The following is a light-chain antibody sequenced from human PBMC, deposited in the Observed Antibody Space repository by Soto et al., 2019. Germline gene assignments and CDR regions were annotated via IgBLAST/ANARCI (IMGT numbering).Light chain of an antibody. V-gene: IGKV3-20*01. Sequence: EFVLTQSPGTLSLSPGERATLSCRASQTVRNNYLAWYQQKPGQAPRLLIYDASNRATGIPARFSGSGTGTEFTLTISSLQPDDFATYYCQQYNSYPYTFGQGTKVDIK. J-gene: IGKJ2*01. CDR1: QTVRNNY. CDR3: QQYNSYPYT. CDR2: DAS.